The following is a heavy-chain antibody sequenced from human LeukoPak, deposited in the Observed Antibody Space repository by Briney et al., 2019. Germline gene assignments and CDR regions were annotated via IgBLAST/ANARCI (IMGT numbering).Heavy chain of an antibody. Sequence: SGTLSLTCAVSGGSISSSNWWSWVRRPPGKGLEWIGEIYHSGSTNYNPSLKSRVTISVDKSKNQYSLKLSSVTTADTAVYYCARGRPNYDILTGYVGYWGQGTLVTVSS. D-gene: IGHD3-9*01. CDR3: ARGRPNYDILTGYVGY. CDR1: GGSISSSNW. CDR2: IYHSGST. V-gene: IGHV4-4*02. J-gene: IGHJ4*02.